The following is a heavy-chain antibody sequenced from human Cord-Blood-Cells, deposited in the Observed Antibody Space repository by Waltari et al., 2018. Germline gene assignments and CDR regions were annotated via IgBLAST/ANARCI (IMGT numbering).Heavy chain of an antibody. CDR3: ASPTPNYDFWSGYDAFDI. Sequence: QLQLQESGPGLVKPSETLSLTCTVSGGSISSSSYYWGWIRQPPGKGLEWIGSIYYSGGTYYNPSLKSRVTISVDTSKNQFSLKLSSVTAADTAVYYCASPTPNYDFWSGYDAFDIWGQGTMVTVSS. V-gene: IGHV4-39*01. CDR2: IYYSGGT. D-gene: IGHD3-3*01. J-gene: IGHJ3*02. CDR1: GGSISSSSYY.